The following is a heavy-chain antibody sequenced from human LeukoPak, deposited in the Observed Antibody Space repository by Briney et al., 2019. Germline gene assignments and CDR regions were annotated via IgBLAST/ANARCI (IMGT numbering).Heavy chain of an antibody. Sequence: GGSLRLSCAASGFIFSSYGMHWVRQAPGKGLEWVAVISYDGGNISYTDSVKGRFTISRDNSKNTLYLQMNSLRAEDTAVYYCAKDPEYYYDSSGYFPGYAFDIWGQGTMVTVSS. CDR1: GFIFSSYG. CDR2: ISYDGGNI. J-gene: IGHJ3*02. V-gene: IGHV3-30*18. CDR3: AKDPEYYYDSSGYFPGYAFDI. D-gene: IGHD3-22*01.